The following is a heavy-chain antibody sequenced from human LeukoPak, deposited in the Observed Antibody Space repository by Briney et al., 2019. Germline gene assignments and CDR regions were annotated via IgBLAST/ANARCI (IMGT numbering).Heavy chain of an antibody. CDR2: MNPNSGNT. J-gene: IGHJ4*02. CDR1: GYTFTSYD. V-gene: IGHV1-8*01. D-gene: IGHD5-24*01. Sequence: VASVKVSCKASGYTFTSYDINWVRQAPGQGLEWMGWMNPNSGNTGYAQKFQGRVTMTRNTSISTAYMELSSLRSEDTAVYYCARGKRWLQEKYFDYWGQGTLVTVSS. CDR3: ARGKRWLQEKYFDY.